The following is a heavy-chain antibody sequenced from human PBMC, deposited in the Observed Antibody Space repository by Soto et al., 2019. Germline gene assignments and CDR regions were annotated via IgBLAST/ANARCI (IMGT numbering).Heavy chain of an antibody. V-gene: IGHV1-69*01. J-gene: IGHJ6*02. CDR3: ASVYCTNGVCYYFGYYGMDV. CDR1: GGTFSSYA. D-gene: IGHD2-8*01. Sequence: QVQLVQSGAEVKKPGSSVKVSCKASGGTFSSYAISWVRQAPGQGLEWMGGIIPIFGTANYAQKFQGRVTITADESTSTAYMELSSLRSEDTAVYYCASVYCTNGVCYYFGYYGMDVWGQGTTVTVSS. CDR2: IIPIFGTA.